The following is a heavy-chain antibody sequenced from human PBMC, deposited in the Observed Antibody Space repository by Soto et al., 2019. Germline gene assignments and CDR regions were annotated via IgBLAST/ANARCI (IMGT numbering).Heavy chain of an antibody. Sequence: LRLSCAASGFIFSSYAMSWVRQAPGKGLEWVSGISGSGDNTYYADSVKGRFTISRDNSKNTLYLQMNSLRAEDTAVYYCAKEEAYDSPGLYFDYWGQGTPVTVSS. V-gene: IGHV3-23*01. D-gene: IGHD5-12*01. J-gene: IGHJ4*02. CDR1: GFIFSSYA. CDR3: AKEEAYDSPGLYFDY. CDR2: ISGSGDNT.